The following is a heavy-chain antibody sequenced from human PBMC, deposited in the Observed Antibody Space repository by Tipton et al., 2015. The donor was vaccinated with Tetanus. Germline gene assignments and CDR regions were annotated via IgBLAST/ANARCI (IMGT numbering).Heavy chain of an antibody. CDR1: GGSISSYF. Sequence: GLVKPSETLSLTCSVSGGSISSYFWSWIRQSPGQGLEWIGLIYYSGSTSYNPSLKSRVTISVDTSKKHFSLKLSSVTSADTAVYYCARAHYDIVWGSYRPSSAGYFFDYWGQGTLVIVSS. J-gene: IGHJ4*02. V-gene: IGHV4-59*01. CDR3: ARAHYDIVWGSYRPSSAGYFFDY. D-gene: IGHD3-16*02. CDR2: IYYSGST.